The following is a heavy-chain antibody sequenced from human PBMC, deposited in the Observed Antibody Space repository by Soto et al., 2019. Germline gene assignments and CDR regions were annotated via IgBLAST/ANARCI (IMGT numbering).Heavy chain of an antibody. CDR1: GGSISTDY. CDR3: ASRHGNYYYYMDV. CDR2: IYYSGST. Sequence: SETLSLTCTVSGGSISTDYRSWIRQPPGKGLEWIGYIYYSGSTNYNPSLKSRVTLSVDTSKNQFSLKLSSVTAADTAVYYCASRHGNYYYYMDVWGKGTTVTVSS. V-gene: IGHV4-59*01. J-gene: IGHJ6*03.